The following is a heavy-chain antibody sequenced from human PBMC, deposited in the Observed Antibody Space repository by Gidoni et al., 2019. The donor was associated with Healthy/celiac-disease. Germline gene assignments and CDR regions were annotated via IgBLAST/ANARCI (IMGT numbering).Heavy chain of an antibody. CDR3: ARHDSSGYAYDY. CDR1: GDSFTSYW. V-gene: IGHV5-51*01. D-gene: IGHD3-22*01. J-gene: IGHJ4*02. CDR2: IYPGDSDT. Sequence: EVQLVQSGAAVKEPGEALKVSCQGAGDSFTSYWIGWVRQMPGKGLEWMGIIYPGDSDTSSSPSFQGQVTISADNSISTAYLQWSSLKASDTALYYCARHDSSGYAYDYWGQGTLVTVSS.